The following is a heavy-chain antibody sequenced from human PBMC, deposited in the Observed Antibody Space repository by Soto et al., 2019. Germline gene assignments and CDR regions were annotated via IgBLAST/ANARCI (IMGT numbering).Heavy chain of an antibody. Sequence: GGSLRLSCAASGFTFSGHSMNWVRQAPGKGLEWVSSIRSSSTYIYYADSLKGRFTISRDNAKNSLYLQINGLRAEDTAVYYCARDQGTVSGVVTTIDYWGQGTLVTVSS. V-gene: IGHV3-21*01. CDR1: GFTFSGHS. J-gene: IGHJ4*02. CDR3: ARDQGTVSGVVTTIDY. D-gene: IGHD3-3*01. CDR2: IRSSSTYI.